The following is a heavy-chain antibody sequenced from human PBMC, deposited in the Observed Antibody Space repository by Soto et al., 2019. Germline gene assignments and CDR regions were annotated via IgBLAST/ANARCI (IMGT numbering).Heavy chain of an antibody. Sequence: QVQLQQWGAGLLKPSETLSLTCAVYGGFVSSGSYYWSWIRHPPGKGLEWIGEMSHSGGTHFNPSLKRRVTISVATSKNEFSLKMSSVTAADTALYYCARVERGTATTVVDAFDIWGPGTMVTVSS. CDR1: GGFVSSGSYY. J-gene: IGHJ3*02. CDR2: MSHSGGT. V-gene: IGHV4-34*01. CDR3: ARVERGTATTVVDAFDI. D-gene: IGHD1-1*01.